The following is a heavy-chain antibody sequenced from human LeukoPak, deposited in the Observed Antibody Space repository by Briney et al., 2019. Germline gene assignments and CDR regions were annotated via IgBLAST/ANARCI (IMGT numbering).Heavy chain of an antibody. CDR3: AKEYSSGH. CDR2: ISGRGDNT. D-gene: IGHD6-19*01. CDR1: EFDFFSYG. J-gene: IGHJ4*02. V-gene: IGHV3-23*01. Sequence: GGSLRLSCVASEFDFFSYGMQWVRQAPGKGLVWVSGISGRGDNTYYADSVKGRFTISRDNSKNTLYLQMNSLRAEDTAVYYCAKEYSSGHWGQGTLVTVSS.